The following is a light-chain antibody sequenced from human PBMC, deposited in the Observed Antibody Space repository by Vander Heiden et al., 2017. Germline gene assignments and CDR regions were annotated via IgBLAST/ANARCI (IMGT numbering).Light chain of an antibody. Sequence: QSALTQPPSVSGAPAQRATISCSGGSSSVGASYNVHWYQQLPGTNPKLLIFGDGNRPSGVPDRFSCCKSGASASLAITGVQDEDEADYYCRCYDSGLSGWVFGGGTKLTGL. V-gene: IGLV1-40*01. CDR1: SSSVGASYN. CDR2: GDG. CDR3: RCYDSGLSGWV. J-gene: IGLJ3*02.